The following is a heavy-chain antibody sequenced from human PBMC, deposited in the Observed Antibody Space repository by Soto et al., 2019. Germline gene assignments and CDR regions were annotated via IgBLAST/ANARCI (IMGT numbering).Heavy chain of an antibody. CDR1: GGSISSYY. Sequence: QVQLQESGPGLVKPSETLSLTCTVSGGSISSYYWSWIRQPPGKVLEWIGYIYYSGSTNYNPSLNSRVTISVDTSKNQFSLKLSSVTAADTAVYYCARLIPGGDLDYWGQGTLVTVSS. V-gene: IGHV4-59*08. D-gene: IGHD2-21*02. J-gene: IGHJ4*02. CDR2: IYYSGST. CDR3: ARLIPGGDLDY.